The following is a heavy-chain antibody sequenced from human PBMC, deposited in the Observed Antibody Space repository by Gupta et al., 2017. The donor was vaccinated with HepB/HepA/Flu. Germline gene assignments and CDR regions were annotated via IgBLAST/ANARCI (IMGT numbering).Heavy chain of an antibody. CDR1: AGSFSGYY. Sequence: QVQLPQWGAGLLKPSETLSLTCGVSAGSFSGYYWSWICQPPGKGLEWIGEIDHSGSSNFSPSITSRVFISIDTAKNQFSLKLSSVTAADTAVYYCARGVVGQLWRTYGTYYYYYYIDVWGKGTTVTVSS. J-gene: IGHJ6*03. D-gene: IGHD5-18*01. CDR2: IDHSGSS. V-gene: IGHV4-34*01. CDR3: ARGVVGQLWRTYGTYYYYYYIDV.